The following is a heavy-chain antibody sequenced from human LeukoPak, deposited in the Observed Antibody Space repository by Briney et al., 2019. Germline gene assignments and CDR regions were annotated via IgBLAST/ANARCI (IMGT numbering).Heavy chain of an antibody. CDR3: AASSGFDY. V-gene: IGHV3-49*04. CDR2: IRSRAYGGAA. D-gene: IGHD6-25*01. J-gene: IGHJ4*02. Sequence: GGSLRRSCTASGFTFGDYAMSWVRQAPGKGLEWVGYIRSRAYGGAAEYAASVKGRFTITRDDSKSIAYLQMSNLNTEDTAVYYCAASSGFDYWGQGTLVTVSS. CDR1: GFTFGDYA.